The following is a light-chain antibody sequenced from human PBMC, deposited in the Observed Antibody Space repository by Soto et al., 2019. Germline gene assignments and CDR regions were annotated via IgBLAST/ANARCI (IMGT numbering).Light chain of an antibody. CDR3: QQRSNWIT. Sequence: IVFTHSQSTLSFSPAERSTPPRRASQSVSSSYLAWHQQKPGQAPRLLIYVASSRATGIPARFSGSASGKDFTLTISRLEPEDFAVYYCQQRSNWITFGQGTRLEIK. J-gene: IGKJ5*01. CDR1: QSVSSSY. CDR2: VAS. V-gene: IGKV3D-20*02.